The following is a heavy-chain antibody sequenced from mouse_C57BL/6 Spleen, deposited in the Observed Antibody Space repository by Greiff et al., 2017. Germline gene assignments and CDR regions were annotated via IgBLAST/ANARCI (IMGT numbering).Heavy chain of an antibody. CDR3: ARMRAGSDY. Sequence: EVQLQQSGPELVKPGASVKISCKASGYTFTDYYMNWVKQSHGKSLEWIGDINPNNGGTSYNQKFKGKATLTVDKSSSTAYMELRSLTSEDSAVYYCARMRAGSDYWGQGTTPTVSS. CDR2: INPNNGGT. V-gene: IGHV1-26*01. D-gene: IGHD3-3*01. CDR1: GYTFTDYY. J-gene: IGHJ2*01.